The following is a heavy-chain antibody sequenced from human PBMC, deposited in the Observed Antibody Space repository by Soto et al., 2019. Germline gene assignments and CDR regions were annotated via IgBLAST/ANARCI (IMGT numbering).Heavy chain of an antibody. CDR1: GFTFSSYG. CDR2: IWYDGSNK. V-gene: IGHV3-33*01. CDR3: ARVGYQWLAYFDY. D-gene: IGHD6-19*01. Sequence: QVQLVESGGGVVQPGRSLRLSCAASGFTFSSYGMHWVRQAPGKGLEWVAVIWYDGSNKYYADSVKGRFTISRDNSKNTVYLQMNSLRTEDTAVYYCARVGYQWLAYFDYWGQGTLVTVSS. J-gene: IGHJ4*02.